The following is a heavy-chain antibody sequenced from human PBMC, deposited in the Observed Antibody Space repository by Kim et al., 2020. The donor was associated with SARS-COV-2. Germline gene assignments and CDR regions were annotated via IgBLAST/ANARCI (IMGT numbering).Heavy chain of an antibody. J-gene: IGHJ3*02. V-gene: IGHV3-9*01. Sequence: ADSVKGRFTISRDNAKNSLYLQMNSLRAEDTALYYCAKDFTGTNDAFDIWGQGTMVTVSS. CDR3: AKDFTGTNDAFDI.